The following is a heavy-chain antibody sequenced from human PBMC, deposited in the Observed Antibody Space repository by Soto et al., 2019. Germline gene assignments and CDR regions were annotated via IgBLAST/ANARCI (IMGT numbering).Heavy chain of an antibody. CDR1: GGSSSSYY. Sequence: SQTMSLTRSVSGGSSSSYYWSWIRQPPGKGLEWIGCIYNRGNTNYNPSLRSRVTISVDASKNQFSLKLSSVTAADTAVYYCARRGGRWFDPWGQGTLVTVSS. CDR2: IYNRGNT. V-gene: IGHV4-59*01. CDR3: ARRGGRWFDP. J-gene: IGHJ5*02.